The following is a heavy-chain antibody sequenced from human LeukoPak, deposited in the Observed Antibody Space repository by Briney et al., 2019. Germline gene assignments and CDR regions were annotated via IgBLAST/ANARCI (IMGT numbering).Heavy chain of an antibody. CDR3: ARDFRLSMILGLVDCCDP. D-gene: IGHD3-22*01. CDR1: GFTFSSYA. Sequence: PGGSLRLSCAASGFTFSSYAMHWVRQAPGKGLEWVSSIGSSATYIYYADSVKGRFTISRDNAKKSLYLQMTGLRVEDTAVYYCARDFRLSMILGLVDCCDPWGQGTLVTVSS. CDR2: IGSSATYI. V-gene: IGHV3-21*01. J-gene: IGHJ5*02.